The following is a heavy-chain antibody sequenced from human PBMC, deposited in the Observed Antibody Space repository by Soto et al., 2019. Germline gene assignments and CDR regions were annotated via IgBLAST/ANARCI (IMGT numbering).Heavy chain of an antibody. CDR1: GGSISSSSFH. Sequence: SETLSLTCTVSGGSISSSSFHWGWIRQPPGKGLEWIGSIYYSGSTYYSPSLKSRVTISVDTFKNQFSLKLSPVTAADTAVYYCDRDYGMDVWGQGTTVTVSS. V-gene: IGHV4-39*07. J-gene: IGHJ6*02. CDR2: IYYSGST. CDR3: DRDYGMDV.